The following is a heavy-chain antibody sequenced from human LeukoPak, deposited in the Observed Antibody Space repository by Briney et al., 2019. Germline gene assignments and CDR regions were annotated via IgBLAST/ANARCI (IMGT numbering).Heavy chain of an antibody. CDR2: IKQDGSEK. CDR3: ARDDYDSSGYYFYFDY. J-gene: IGHJ4*02. D-gene: IGHD3-22*01. CDR1: GLTLSNYW. Sequence: GGSLRLSCTASGLTLSNYWMIWVRQAPGKGLQWVAKIKQDGSEKYCVDSVKGRFTISRDNAKNSLYLQMNSLRAEDTAVYYCARDDYDSSGYYFYFDYWGQGTLVTVSS. V-gene: IGHV3-7*01.